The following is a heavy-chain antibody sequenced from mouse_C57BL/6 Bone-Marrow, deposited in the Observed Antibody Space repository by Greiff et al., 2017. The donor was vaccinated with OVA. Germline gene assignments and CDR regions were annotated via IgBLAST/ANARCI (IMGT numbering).Heavy chain of an antibody. Sequence: QVQLQQSGAELAKPGASVKLSCKASGYTFTSYWMHWVKQRPGRGLEWIGYINPSSGYTKYNEKFKDKATLTADKSSSTAYMQLSSLTYEDSAVYYCARFYYGSSYDWYFDVWGTGTTVTVSS. CDR3: ARFYYGSSYDWYFDV. J-gene: IGHJ1*03. CDR1: GYTFTSYW. CDR2: INPSSGYT. V-gene: IGHV1-7*01. D-gene: IGHD1-1*01.